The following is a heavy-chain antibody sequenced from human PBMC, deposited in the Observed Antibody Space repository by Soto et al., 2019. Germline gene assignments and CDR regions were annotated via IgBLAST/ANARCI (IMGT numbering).Heavy chain of an antibody. J-gene: IGHJ6*03. D-gene: IGHD3-10*01. V-gene: IGHV1-8*01. Sequence: QVQLVQSGAEVKKPGASVKVSCKASGYTFTSYDINWVRQATGQGLEWMGWMNPNSGNTGYAQKFQGRVTKTRNTSISTAYMELSSLRSEDTAVYYCARVSMVRGVMAYYYYYYYMDVWGKGTTVTVSS. CDR2: MNPNSGNT. CDR3: ARVSMVRGVMAYYYYYYYMDV. CDR1: GYTFTSYD.